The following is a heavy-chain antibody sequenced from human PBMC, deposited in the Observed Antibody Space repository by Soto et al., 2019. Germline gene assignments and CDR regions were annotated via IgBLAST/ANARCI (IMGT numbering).Heavy chain of an antibody. CDR2: IKSIPDGGTI. Sequence: GGSLRLSCAASGFTISEAWVNWVRQAPGMGLEWVGRIKSIPDGGTIDFAAPVKARFAISRDYLKNMVYLQINSLNTEDIAVYYCSTDSHFSSVFVRYDYWGHGTLVTVSS. J-gene: IGHJ4*01. CDR1: GFTISEAW. CDR3: STDSHFSSVFVRYDY. V-gene: IGHV3-15*07. D-gene: IGHD3-10*01.